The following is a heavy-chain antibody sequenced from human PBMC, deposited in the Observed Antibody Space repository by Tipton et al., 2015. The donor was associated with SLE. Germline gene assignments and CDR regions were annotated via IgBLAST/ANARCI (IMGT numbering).Heavy chain of an antibody. CDR2: INDSGGA. Sequence: GLVKPSETLSLTCAVHGESFSAYYWTWIRQPPGKGLEWIGEINDSGGANYNPSLKSRVTMSVDTSKNQVSLKLTSVTAGDTALYYCARLPTGFPNWFDPWGQGTLVTVSS. CDR1: GESFSAYY. CDR3: ARLPTGFPNWFDP. V-gene: IGHV4-34*01. J-gene: IGHJ5*02. D-gene: IGHD4-17*01.